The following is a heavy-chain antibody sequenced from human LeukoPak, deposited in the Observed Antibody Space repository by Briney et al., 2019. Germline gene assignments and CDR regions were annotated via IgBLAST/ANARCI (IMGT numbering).Heavy chain of an antibody. CDR3: AKEREARDGLHSFVDY. D-gene: IGHD5-24*01. CDR2: ISGSGGST. CDR1: GFTFSSYG. Sequence: PGGSLRPSCAASGFTFSSYGMSWVRQAPGKGLEWVSAISGSGGSTYYADSVKGRFTISRDNSKNTLYLQMNSLRAEDTAVYYCAKEREARDGLHSFVDYWGQGTLVTVSS. V-gene: IGHV3-23*01. J-gene: IGHJ4*02.